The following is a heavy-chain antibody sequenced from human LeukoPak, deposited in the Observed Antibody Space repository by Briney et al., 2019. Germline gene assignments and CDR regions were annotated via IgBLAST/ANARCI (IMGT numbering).Heavy chain of an antibody. V-gene: IGHV4-39*07. CDR2: IYYSGST. J-gene: IGHJ3*02. D-gene: IGHD3-10*01. CDR1: GGSLSSSSYY. CDR3: ARAKTILLLWFGYDAFDI. Sequence: PSETLSLTCTVSGGSLSSSSYYWGWLRQPPGKGLEWLGSIYYSGSTYYNPSLKSRVTISVDTSKNQFSLKLSSVTAADTAVYYCARAKTILLLWFGYDAFDIWGQGTMVTVSS.